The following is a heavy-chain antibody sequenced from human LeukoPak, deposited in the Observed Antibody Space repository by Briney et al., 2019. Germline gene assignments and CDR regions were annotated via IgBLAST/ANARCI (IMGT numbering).Heavy chain of an antibody. V-gene: IGHV3-66*01. CDR1: GYTVSSNY. Sequence: GGSLRLSCAASGYTVSSNYLSWVRQAPGRGLEWVSVIYSGGSTYYADSVKGRFTVSRDISKNTLYLQMNSLRAEDTAVYYCARDSLRTSWYFDLWGRGTLVTVSS. D-gene: IGHD2-2*01. CDR3: ARDSLRTSWYFDL. CDR2: IYSGGST. J-gene: IGHJ2*01.